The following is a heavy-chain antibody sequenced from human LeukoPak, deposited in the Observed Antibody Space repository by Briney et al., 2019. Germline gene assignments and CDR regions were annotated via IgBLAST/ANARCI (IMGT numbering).Heavy chain of an antibody. CDR2: IWFDGSNK. CDR3: ASRGGDSSSSLYGMDV. D-gene: IGHD6-6*01. V-gene: IGHV3-33*01. Sequence: GGSLRLSCAASGFTFSSYGMHWVRQAPGKGLEWVAIIWFDGSNKYYADSVKGRFTISRDDSKNTLYLQMNSLRAEDTAVYYCASRGGDSSSSLYGMDVWGQGTTVTVSS. CDR1: GFTFSSYG. J-gene: IGHJ6*02.